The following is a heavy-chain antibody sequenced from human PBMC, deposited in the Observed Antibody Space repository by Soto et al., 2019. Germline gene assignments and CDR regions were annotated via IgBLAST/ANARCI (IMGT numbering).Heavy chain of an antibody. CDR1: GGSISDYH. D-gene: IGHD3-16*02. CDR3: AGLRGLGEISYYFDY. CDR2: IYYSGRT. V-gene: IGHV4-59*01. Sequence: QVQLQESGPGLVKPSETLSLTCSVSGGSISDYHWNWIRQPPGKGLEWIGYIYYSGRTNYNPSLKRRLTMSLDSSTQRFALGLGSVTAAGTAVYYCAGLRGLGEISYYFDYWGQGALVTVSS. J-gene: IGHJ4*02.